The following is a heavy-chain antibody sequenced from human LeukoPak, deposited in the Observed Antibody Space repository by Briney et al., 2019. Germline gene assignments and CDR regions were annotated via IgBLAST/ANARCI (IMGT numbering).Heavy chain of an antibody. CDR1: GGSISSGGYY. CDR3: ARDVVVGYCSSTSRPHHYYYGMDV. Sequence: SQTLSLTCTVSGGSISSGGYYWSWIRQHPGKGLEWIGYIYYSGSTYYNPSLKSRVTISVDTSKNQFSLKLSSVTAADTAVYYCARDVVVGYCSSTSRPHHYYYGMDVWGQGATVTVSS. J-gene: IGHJ6*02. V-gene: IGHV4-31*03. D-gene: IGHD2-2*01. CDR2: IYYSGST.